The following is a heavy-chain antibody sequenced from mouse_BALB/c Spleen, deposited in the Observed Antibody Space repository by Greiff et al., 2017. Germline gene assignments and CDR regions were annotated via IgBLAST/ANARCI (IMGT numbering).Heavy chain of an antibody. CDR1: GFSLTSYG. CDR2: IWAGGST. D-gene: IGHD3-1*01. J-gene: IGHJ2*01. CDR3: ARDSSGYHYFDD. Sequence: VKLVESGPGLVAPSQSLSITCTVSGFSLTSYGVHWVRQPPGKGLEWLGVIWAGGSTNYNSALMSRLSISKDNSKSQVFLKMNSLQTDDTAMYYCARDSSGYHYFDDWGQGTTLTVSS. V-gene: IGHV2-9*02.